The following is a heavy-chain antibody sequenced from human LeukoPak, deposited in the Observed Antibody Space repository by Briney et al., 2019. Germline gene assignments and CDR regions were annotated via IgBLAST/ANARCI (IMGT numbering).Heavy chain of an antibody. CDR3: ARHLRGSGSYSYYYYYMDV. Sequence: PSETLSLTCTVSGGSISSSSYYWGWIRQPPGKGLEWIGSIYYSGSTYYNPSLKSRVTISVDTSKNQFSLKLSSVTAADTAVYYCARHLRGSGSYSYYYYYMDVWGKGTTVTISS. J-gene: IGHJ6*03. D-gene: IGHD3-10*01. V-gene: IGHV4-39*01. CDR2: IYYSGST. CDR1: GGSISSSSYY.